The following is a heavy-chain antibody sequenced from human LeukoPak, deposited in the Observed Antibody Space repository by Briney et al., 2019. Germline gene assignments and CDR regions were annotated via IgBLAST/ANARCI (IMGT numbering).Heavy chain of an antibody. CDR1: GYTFTGYY. CDR3: ARTQRSIAAAGFSNWFDP. J-gene: IGHJ5*02. D-gene: IGHD6-13*01. CDR2: INPNSGGT. Sequence: GASVKDSCKASGYTFTGYYMHWVRQAPGQGLEWMGWINPNSGGTNYAQKFQGRVTMTRDTSISTAYMELSRLRSDDTAVYYCARTQRSIAAAGFSNWFDPWGQGTLVTVSS. V-gene: IGHV1-2*02.